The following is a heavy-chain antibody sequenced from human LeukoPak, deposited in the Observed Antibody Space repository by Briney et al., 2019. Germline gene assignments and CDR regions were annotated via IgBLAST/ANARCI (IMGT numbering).Heavy chain of an antibody. J-gene: IGHJ4*02. D-gene: IGHD6-19*01. Sequence: ASVKVSCKVSGYTFTDYYMHWVQQAPGKGPEWMGLVDPEDGETIYAEKFQSRVTITADTSTDTAYMELSSLRSEDTAVYYCATYHSSGWTMGYWGQGTLVTVSS. CDR2: VDPEDGET. V-gene: IGHV1-69-2*01. CDR1: GYTFTDYY. CDR3: ATYHSSGWTMGY.